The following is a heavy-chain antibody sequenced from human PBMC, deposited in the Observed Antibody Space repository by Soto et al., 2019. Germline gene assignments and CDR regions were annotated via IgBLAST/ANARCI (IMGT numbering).Heavy chain of an antibody. CDR3: ARDEGIPNYYYYGMDV. CDR2: IYYSGST. CDR1: GGSISSGGYY. J-gene: IGHJ6*02. D-gene: IGHD2-21*01. Sequence: SETLSLTCTVSGGSISSGGYYWSWIRQHPGKGLEWIGYIYYSGSTYYNPSLKSRVTISVDTSKNQFSLKLSSVTAADTAVYYCARDEGIPNYYYYGMDVWGQGTTVTVSS. V-gene: IGHV4-31*03.